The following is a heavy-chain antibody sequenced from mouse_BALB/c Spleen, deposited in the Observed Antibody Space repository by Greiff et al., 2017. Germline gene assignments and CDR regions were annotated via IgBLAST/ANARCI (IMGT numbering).Heavy chain of an antibody. V-gene: IGHV4-1*02. J-gene: IGHJ4*01. CDR2: INPDSSTI. Sequence: EVKLLESGGGLVQPGGSLKLSCAASGFDFSRYWMSWVRQAPGKGLEWIGEINPDSSTINYTPSLKAKFIISRDNAKNTLYLQMSKVRSEDTALYYCERLGRQGGYYAMDYWGQGTSVTVSS. CDR1: GFDFSRYW. D-gene: IGHD4-1*01. CDR3: ERLGRQGGYYAMDY.